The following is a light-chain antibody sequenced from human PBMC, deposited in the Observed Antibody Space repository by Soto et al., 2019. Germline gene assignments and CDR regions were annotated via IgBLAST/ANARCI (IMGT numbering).Light chain of an antibody. CDR2: DAS. J-gene: IGKJ3*01. V-gene: IGKV1-5*01. Sequence: DIQMTQSPSALSASVGDRVTITCRASQSISRSLAWYSQKPGKAPNLLIYDASSLEGGVPSRFSGSGFGTEFTRTITNLQPADFATYYCQQYSDLVISFGPGTTVDFK. CDR3: QQYSDLVIS. CDR1: QSISRS.